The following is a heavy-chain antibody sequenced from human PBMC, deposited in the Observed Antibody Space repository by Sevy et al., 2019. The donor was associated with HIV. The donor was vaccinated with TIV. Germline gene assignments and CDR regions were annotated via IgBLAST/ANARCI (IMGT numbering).Heavy chain of an antibody. CDR2: ITSRSSYI. CDR1: GFTFSSYS. V-gene: IGHV3-21*01. CDR3: ARSWEQQLHDAFDI. Sequence: GGSLRFSCAASGFTFSSYSMNWVRQAPGKGLEWVSSITSRSSYIYYADSVKGRFTISRDNAKNSLYLQMNSLRAEDTAVYYCARSWEQQLHDAFDIWGQGTMVTVSS. D-gene: IGHD6-13*01. J-gene: IGHJ3*02.